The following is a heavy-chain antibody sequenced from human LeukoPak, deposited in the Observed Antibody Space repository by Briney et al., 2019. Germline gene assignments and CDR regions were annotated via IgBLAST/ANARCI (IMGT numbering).Heavy chain of an antibody. Sequence: ASVKVSCKASGYTFTSYGISWVRQAPGQGLEWMGWINPNSGGTNYAQKFQGRVTMTRDTSISTAYMELSRLRSDDTAVYYCAAYDFWSGPPVDYWGQGTLVTVSS. CDR2: INPNSGGT. V-gene: IGHV1-2*02. CDR3: AAYDFWSGPPVDY. D-gene: IGHD3-3*01. CDR1: GYTFTSYG. J-gene: IGHJ4*02.